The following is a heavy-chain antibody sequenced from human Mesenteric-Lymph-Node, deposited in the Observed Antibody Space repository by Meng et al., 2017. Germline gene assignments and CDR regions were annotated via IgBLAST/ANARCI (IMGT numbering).Heavy chain of an antibody. Sequence: GESLKISCAASGFTVSGNCMTWVRQAPGKGLDYVSVILSGDTTYYTDSVKGRFTISRDNSKNTVYLQMNNQRAEDTAVYYCASRVVVVGATGVFDYWGQGTLVTVSS. CDR1: GFTVSGNC. CDR3: ASRVVVVGATGVFDY. J-gene: IGHJ4*02. D-gene: IGHD2-15*01. CDR2: ILSGDTT. V-gene: IGHV3-53*01.